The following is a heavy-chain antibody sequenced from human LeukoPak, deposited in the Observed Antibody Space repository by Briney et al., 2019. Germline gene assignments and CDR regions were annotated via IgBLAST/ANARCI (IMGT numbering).Heavy chain of an antibody. CDR3: ARGTGGSYYYLDY. D-gene: IGHD1-26*01. V-gene: IGHV3-48*04. Sequence: GGSLRLSCAASAFSFSNYNMNWVRQAPGKGLEWVSYISSSGSTIYYADSVKGRFTISRDNAKNSLYLQMNSLRAEDTAVYYCARGTGGSYYYLDYWGQGTLVTVSS. CDR1: AFSFSNYN. J-gene: IGHJ4*02. CDR2: ISSSGSTI.